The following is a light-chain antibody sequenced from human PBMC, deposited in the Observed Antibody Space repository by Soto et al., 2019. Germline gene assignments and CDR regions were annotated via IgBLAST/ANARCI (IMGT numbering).Light chain of an antibody. Sequence: QSFLTPPASVSGSPGQSITISCTGTSSDVGGYNYVSWYQQHPGKAPKLMIYEVSNRPSGVSNRFSGSKSGNTASLTISGLQAEDEADYYCSSYTSSSTDYVFGTGTKVTVL. CDR1: SSDVGGYNY. J-gene: IGLJ1*01. CDR2: EVS. V-gene: IGLV2-14*01. CDR3: SSYTSSSTDYV.